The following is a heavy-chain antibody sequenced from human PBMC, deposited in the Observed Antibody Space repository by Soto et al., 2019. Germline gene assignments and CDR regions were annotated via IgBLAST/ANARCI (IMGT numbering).Heavy chain of an antibody. CDR2: ISGSGGST. CDR3: AKTPANSNWDGGCFDL. D-gene: IGHD1-1*01. J-gene: IGHJ2*01. Sequence: EVQLLESGGGLVQPGGSLRLSCAASGFTFSSYGMSWVRQAPGKGLEWVSAISGSGGSTYYADSVKGRFTISRDNSKNTLYLQMNSLRAEDTAVYYCAKTPANSNWDGGCFDLWGRGTLVTVSS. CDR1: GFTFSSYG. V-gene: IGHV3-23*01.